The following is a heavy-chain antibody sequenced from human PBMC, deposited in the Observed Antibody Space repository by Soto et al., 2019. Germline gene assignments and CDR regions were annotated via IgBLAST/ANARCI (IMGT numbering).Heavy chain of an antibody. J-gene: IGHJ6*03. CDR3: ARDRGYCSSTSGYDYYYYYFMDV. Sequence: PSETLSLTCAVYGGSFSGYYWSWIRQPPGKGLEWIGEINHSGSTNYNPSLKSRVTISVDTSKNQFSLKLSSVTAADTAVYYCARDRGYCSSTSGYDYYYYYFMDVWGKGTTVTVSS. CDR1: GGSFSGYY. CDR2: INHSGST. D-gene: IGHD2-2*01. V-gene: IGHV4-34*01.